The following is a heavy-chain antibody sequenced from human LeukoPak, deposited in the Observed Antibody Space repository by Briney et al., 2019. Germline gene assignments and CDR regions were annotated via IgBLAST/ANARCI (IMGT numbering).Heavy chain of an antibody. D-gene: IGHD6-19*01. Sequence: GSLRLSCAVSGFTFDDYAMHWVRQAPGKGLEWVSLISGDGNNRYYAGSVKGRFTISRDNRKKSLYLQMNRLRTEDTAFYYCAKGADPLTWRMMTVAGTRFDFWGQGTLVTVSS. CDR2: ISGDGNNR. CDR1: GFTFDDYA. J-gene: IGHJ4*02. V-gene: IGHV3-43*02. CDR3: AKGADPLTWRMMTVAGTRFDF.